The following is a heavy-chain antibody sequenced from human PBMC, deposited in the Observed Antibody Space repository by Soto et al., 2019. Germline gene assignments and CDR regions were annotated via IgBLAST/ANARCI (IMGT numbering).Heavy chain of an antibody. CDR2: IYYSGST. J-gene: IGHJ6*02. Sequence: SETLSLTCTVSGGSISSGDYYWSWIRQPPGKGLEWIGYIYYSGSTYYNPSLKSRVTISVDTSKNQFSLKLSSVTAADTAVYYCARANSRNTGIVEAGNYGMDVWGQGTTVTVSS. V-gene: IGHV4-30-4*01. CDR1: GGSISSGDYY. D-gene: IGHD6-13*01. CDR3: ARANSRNTGIVEAGNYGMDV.